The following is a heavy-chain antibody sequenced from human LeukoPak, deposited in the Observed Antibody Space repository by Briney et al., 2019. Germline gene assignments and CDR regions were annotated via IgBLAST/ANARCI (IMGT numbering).Heavy chain of an antibody. V-gene: IGHV3-74*01. CDR1: GFTFSSYW. Sequence: GGSLRLSCAASGFTFSSYWMHWVRQRLGKGLVWVSRIHLDGRTTNYADPVKGRFTISRDNAKNTLSLEMNSLRPEDTAVYYCARGGSPSDYWGQGTLVSVSS. J-gene: IGHJ4*02. D-gene: IGHD3-16*01. CDR2: IHLDGRTT. CDR3: ARGGSPSDY.